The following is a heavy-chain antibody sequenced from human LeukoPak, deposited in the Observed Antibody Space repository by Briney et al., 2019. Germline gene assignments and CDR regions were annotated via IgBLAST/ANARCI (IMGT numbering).Heavy chain of an antibody. CDR3: ARAYSSSWYAYFDY. CDR1: GGSISSYY. D-gene: IGHD6-13*01. CDR2: IYYSGST. V-gene: IGHV4-59*01. Sequence: PSETLSLTCTVSGGSISSYYWSWIRQPPGKGLEWIGYIYYSGSTNYNPSLKSRVTISVDTSKNQFSLKLSSVTAADTAVYYCARAYSSSWYAYFDYWGQGTLATVSS. J-gene: IGHJ4*02.